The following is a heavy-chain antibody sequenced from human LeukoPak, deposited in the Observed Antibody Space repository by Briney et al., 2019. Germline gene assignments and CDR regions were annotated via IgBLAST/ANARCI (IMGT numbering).Heavy chain of an antibody. CDR1: GFTVSSNY. V-gene: IGHV3-53*01. J-gene: IGHJ3*02. D-gene: IGHD4-17*01. Sequence: GGSLRLSCAASGFTVSSNYMSWVRQAPGTGLEWVSIIYDIGSTYYADSVKGRFTISRDNSQNTLYLQLNSLRAEDTAVHYCARTAVTPGSSDAFDIWGQGTMVTVSS. CDR3: ARTAVTPGSSDAFDI. CDR2: IYDIGST.